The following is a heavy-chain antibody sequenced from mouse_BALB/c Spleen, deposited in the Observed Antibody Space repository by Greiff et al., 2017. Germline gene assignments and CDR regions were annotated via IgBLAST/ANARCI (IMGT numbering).Heavy chain of an antibody. CDR1: GYTFTSYW. Sequence: EVQGVESGTVLARPGASVKMSCKASGYTFTSYWMHWVKQRPGQGLEWIGAIYPGNSDTSYNQKFKGKAKLTAVTSTSTAYMELSSLTNEDSAVYYCTREGNSLLRLWYFDVWGAGTTVTVSS. D-gene: IGHD1-2*01. CDR2: IYPGNSDT. J-gene: IGHJ1*01. V-gene: IGHV1-5*01. CDR3: TREGNSLLRLWYFDV.